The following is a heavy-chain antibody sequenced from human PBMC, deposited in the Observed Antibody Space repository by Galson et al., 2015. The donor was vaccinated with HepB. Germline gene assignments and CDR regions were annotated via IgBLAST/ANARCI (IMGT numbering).Heavy chain of an antibody. D-gene: IGHD3-10*01. CDR1: GYTFTSYY. CDR2: INPSGGST. V-gene: IGHV1-46*01. CDR3: ARDMGRGDGYLDY. J-gene: IGHJ4*02. Sequence: SVKVSCKASGYTFTSYYMHWVRQAPGQGLEWMGIINPSGGSTSYAQKFQGRVTMTRDTSTSTVYMELSSQRSEDTAVYYCARDMGRGDGYLDYWGQGTLVTVSS.